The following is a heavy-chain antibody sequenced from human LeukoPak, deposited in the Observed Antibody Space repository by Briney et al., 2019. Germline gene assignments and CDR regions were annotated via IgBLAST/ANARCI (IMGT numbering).Heavy chain of an antibody. J-gene: IGHJ6*02. D-gene: IGHD2-15*01. CDR3: ASCYVPYYYYYGMDV. CDR1: GYTFTSYY. Sequence: GASVKVSCKASGYTFTSYYIHWVRQAPGQGLEWMGIINPSGGSTSYAQKFQGRVTMTRDTSTSTVYMELSSLRSEDTAVYYCASCYVPYYYYYGMDVWGQGTTVTVSS. V-gene: IGHV1-46*01. CDR2: INPSGGST.